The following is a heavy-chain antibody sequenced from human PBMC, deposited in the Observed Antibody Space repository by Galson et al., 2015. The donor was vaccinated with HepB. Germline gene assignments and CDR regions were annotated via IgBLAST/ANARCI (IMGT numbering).Heavy chain of an antibody. CDR1: GFTFSSYA. Sequence: SLRLSCAASGFTFSSYAMHWVRQAPGKGLEWVAVISYDGSNKYYADSVKGRFTISRDNSKNTLYLQMNSLRAEDTAVYYCARAGNRGEGTFDYWGQGTLVTVSS. J-gene: IGHJ4*02. CDR2: ISYDGSNK. CDR3: ARAGNRGEGTFDY. D-gene: IGHD3-16*01. V-gene: IGHV3-30-3*01.